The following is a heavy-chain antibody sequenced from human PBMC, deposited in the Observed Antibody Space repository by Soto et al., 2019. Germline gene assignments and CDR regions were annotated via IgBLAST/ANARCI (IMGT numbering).Heavy chain of an antibody. D-gene: IGHD6-19*01. CDR3: ARDKGADTWAIDY. Sequence: EVQLVESGGGLVQSGGSLRLSCAASGFTFSTYEMNWVRQAPGKGLEWLSYISVSGSNIYYADSVKGRFTISRDNANNSLYLQMNSLRADYTAFYYCARDKGADTWAIDYCGQGTLVTVSS. CDR1: GFTFSTYE. J-gene: IGHJ4*02. CDR2: ISVSGSNI. V-gene: IGHV3-48*03.